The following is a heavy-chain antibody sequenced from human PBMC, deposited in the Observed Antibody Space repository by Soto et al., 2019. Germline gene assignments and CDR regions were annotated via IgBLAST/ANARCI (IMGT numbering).Heavy chain of an antibody. D-gene: IGHD6-13*01. V-gene: IGHV1-69*12. Sequence: QVQLVQSGAEVKKPGSSVKVSCKASGGTFSSYAISWVRQAPGQGLEWMGGIIPIFGTANYAQKFQGRVTITADESTSTGYMELSSLRSEDTAVYYCARDPAAAGTVGSSNWFDPWGQGTLVTVSS. CDR2: IIPIFGTA. CDR3: ARDPAAAGTVGSSNWFDP. J-gene: IGHJ5*02. CDR1: GGTFSSYA.